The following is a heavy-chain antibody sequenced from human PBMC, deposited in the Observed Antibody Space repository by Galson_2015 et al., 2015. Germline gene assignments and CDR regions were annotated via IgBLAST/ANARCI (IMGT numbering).Heavy chain of an antibody. J-gene: IGHJ3*02. CDR2: ISYDGSNK. CDR1: GFTFSSYG. V-gene: IGHV3-30*18. CDR3: AKDLSGYEQGAFDI. Sequence: SLRLSCAASGFTFSSYGMHWVRQAPGKGLEWVAVISYDGSNKYYADSVKGRFTISRDNSKNTLYLQMNSLRAEDTAVYYCAKDLSGYEQGAFDIWGQGTRVTVSS. D-gene: IGHD5-12*01.